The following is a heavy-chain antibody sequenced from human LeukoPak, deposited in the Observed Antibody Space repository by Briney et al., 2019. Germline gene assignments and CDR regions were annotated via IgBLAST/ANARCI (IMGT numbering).Heavy chain of an antibody. CDR3: ARVVRTTVTHDAFDI. D-gene: IGHD4-17*01. J-gene: IGHJ3*02. Sequence: PGGSLRLSCAASGFTFSTYVMSWVRQAPGKGLEWVSVIYSGGSTYYADSVKGRFTISRDNSKNTLYLQMNSLRAEDTAVYYCARVVRTTVTHDAFDIWGQGTMVTVSS. CDR1: GFTFSTYV. CDR2: IYSGGST. V-gene: IGHV3-53*01.